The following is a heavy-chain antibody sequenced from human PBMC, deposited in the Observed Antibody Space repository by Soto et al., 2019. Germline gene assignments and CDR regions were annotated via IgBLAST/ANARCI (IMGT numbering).Heavy chain of an antibody. V-gene: IGHV3-23*01. CDR1: GFTFSSYA. Sequence: EVQLLESGGGLVQPGGSLRLSCAASGFTFSSYAMSWVRQAPGTGLEWVSAISGSGGSTYYADSVKGRFTISRDNSKNTLYLQMNSLRAEDTAVYYCAKGAYRDCSGGSCILWRYWGQGTLVTVSS. J-gene: IGHJ4*02. D-gene: IGHD2-15*01. CDR2: ISGSGGST. CDR3: AKGAYRDCSGGSCILWRY.